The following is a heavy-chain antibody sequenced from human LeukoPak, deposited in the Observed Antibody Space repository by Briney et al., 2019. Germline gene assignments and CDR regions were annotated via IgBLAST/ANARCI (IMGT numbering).Heavy chain of an antibody. D-gene: IGHD3-22*01. V-gene: IGHV3-15*01. CDR2: IKSKAERETT. CDR1: GFTSSNTW. Sequence: PGGSLRLSCAASGFTSSNTWMTWVRQAPGKGLEWVGRIKSKAERETTDYAGPVKGRFTISRDDSKSTLYLQMNSLNTEDTAVYYCTTGLRGRYDSDFWGQGTLVTVSS. J-gene: IGHJ4*02. CDR3: TTGLRGRYDSDF.